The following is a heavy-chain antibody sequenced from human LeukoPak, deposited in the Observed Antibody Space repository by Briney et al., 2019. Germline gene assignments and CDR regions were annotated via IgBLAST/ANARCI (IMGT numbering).Heavy chain of an antibody. Sequence: GGSLRLSCAASGFTFSSYEMNWVRQAPGKGLEWVSYISIGGRTQYYADSVKGRFTISRDNAKNSLYLQMNSLRAEDTAVYYCASSRYDSSGYYGIIGYWGQGTLVTVSS. CDR1: GFTFSSYE. V-gene: IGHV3-48*03. CDR3: ASSRYDSSGYYGIIGY. CDR2: ISIGGRTQ. D-gene: IGHD3-22*01. J-gene: IGHJ4*02.